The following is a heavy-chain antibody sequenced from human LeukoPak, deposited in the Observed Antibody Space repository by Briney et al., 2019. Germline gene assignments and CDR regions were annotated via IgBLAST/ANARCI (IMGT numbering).Heavy chain of an antibody. J-gene: IGHJ4*02. D-gene: IGHD5-24*01. CDR1: GGSISSSSYY. CDR2: IYYSGST. V-gene: IGHV4-39*07. Sequence: SETLSLTCTVSGGSISSSSYYWGWIRQPPGKGLEWIGSIYYSGSTYYYPSLKSRVTISVDTSKNQFSLKLSSVTAADTAVYYCARGRDGYNHWGQGTLVTVSS. CDR3: ARGRDGYNH.